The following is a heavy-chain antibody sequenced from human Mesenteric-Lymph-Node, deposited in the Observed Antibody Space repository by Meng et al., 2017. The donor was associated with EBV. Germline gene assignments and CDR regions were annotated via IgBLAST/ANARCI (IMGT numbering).Heavy chain of an antibody. D-gene: IGHD2-21*01. V-gene: IGHV4-39*01. Sequence: QLQLPDSGPGLSKPSETLSLICSVSGGSISSSAYYWGWIRQPPGKGLEWIGNIYYSGTTYYDPSLESRVTISMDTSKNQISLKMSSVTAADTAIYFCARALLLSGHEFDYWGQGSLVTASS. J-gene: IGHJ4*02. CDR1: GGSISSSAYY. CDR3: ARALLLSGHEFDY. CDR2: IYYSGTT.